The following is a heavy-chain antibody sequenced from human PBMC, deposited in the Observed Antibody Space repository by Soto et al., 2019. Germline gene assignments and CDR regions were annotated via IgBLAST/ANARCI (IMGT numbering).Heavy chain of an antibody. D-gene: IGHD1-1*01. J-gene: IGHJ1*01. Sequence: QVQLVESGGGVVQPGRSLRLSCAASGFMFSDYALHWVRQAPGKGLEWVAVISYDGNNKYYGDSVKGRFTISRDSSKNTVYLHMNSLRAEDTGVYYCARDGTVYNGRGYFRHWGQGTLVTVSS. CDR3: ARDGTVYNGRGYFRH. CDR1: GFMFSDYA. V-gene: IGHV3-30-3*01. CDR2: ISYDGNNK.